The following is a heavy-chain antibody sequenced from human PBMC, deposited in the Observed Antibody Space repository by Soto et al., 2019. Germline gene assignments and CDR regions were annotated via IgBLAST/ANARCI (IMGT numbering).Heavy chain of an antibody. V-gene: IGHV4-34*01. CDR1: GGSFSGYY. J-gene: IGHJ5*02. Sequence: SETLSLTCAVYGGSFSGYYWSWIRQPPGKGLEWIGEINHSGSTNYNPSLKSRVTISVDTSKNQFSLKLSSVTAADTAVYYCAGARFDPWGQGTLVTVSS. CDR3: AGARFDP. CDR2: INHSGST.